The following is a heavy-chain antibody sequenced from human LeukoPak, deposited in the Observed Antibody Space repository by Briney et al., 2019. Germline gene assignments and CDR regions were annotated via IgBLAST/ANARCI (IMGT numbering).Heavy chain of an antibody. D-gene: IGHD6-19*01. Sequence: AASVKVSCKASGGSFSSYGISGVRQAPGQGLEWVGRVLPILGTAHYAQKFQGRVTITTDESTSTAYMELGSLRSEDTAVYYCARSSMAVAGIYNWFDPWGQGTLVTVSS. J-gene: IGHJ5*02. CDR2: VLPILGTA. CDR1: GGSFSSYG. CDR3: ARSSMAVAGIYNWFDP. V-gene: IGHV1-69*05.